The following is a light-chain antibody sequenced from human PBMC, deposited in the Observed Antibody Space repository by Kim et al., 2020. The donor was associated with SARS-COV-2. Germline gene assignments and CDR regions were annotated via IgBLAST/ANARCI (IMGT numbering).Light chain of an antibody. J-gene: IGKJ1*01. CDR3: QKYDNCPWT. CDR1: QGISNY. V-gene: IGKV1-27*01. CDR2: AAC. Sequence: DIQMTQSPPSLSASPGDGVTLTCRASQGISNYLAWYHQKPGQAPKLLIYAACTWPFGVPTRFSGSGSGTEFTLTISNLQPEDVAAYYCQKYDNCPWTFGHGTKVDIK.